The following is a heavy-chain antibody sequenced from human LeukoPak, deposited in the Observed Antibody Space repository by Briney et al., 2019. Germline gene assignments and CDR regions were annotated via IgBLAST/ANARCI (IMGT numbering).Heavy chain of an antibody. V-gene: IGHV3-23*01. CDR3: AKVDLPGLYCSGGTCYQDY. CDR2: ITSSGGST. J-gene: IGHJ4*02. Sequence: GGSLRLSCAASQFIFSTYAMSWFRQPPGKGLEWVSGITSSGGSTYYADSVRGRFTISRDNSKNTLSLQMNSLRVEDTAVYYCAKVDLPGLYCSGGTCYQDYWGQGTLVTVSS. D-gene: IGHD2-15*01. CDR1: QFIFSTYA.